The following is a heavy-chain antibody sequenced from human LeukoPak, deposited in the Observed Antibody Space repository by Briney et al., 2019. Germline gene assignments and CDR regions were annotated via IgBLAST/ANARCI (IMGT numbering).Heavy chain of an antibody. V-gene: IGHV6-1*01. Sequence: SQTLSLTCAISGDSVSSNIAAWNWIRQSPSRGLGWLGRTYYRSKWYNDYTVSVKTRIIIKPDTSKNQFSLQVNSVTPEDTAVYYCARGYGRGMDVWGQGTTVTVSS. CDR1: GDSVSSNIAA. CDR2: TYYRSKWYN. CDR3: ARGYGRGMDV. D-gene: IGHD1-26*01. J-gene: IGHJ6*02.